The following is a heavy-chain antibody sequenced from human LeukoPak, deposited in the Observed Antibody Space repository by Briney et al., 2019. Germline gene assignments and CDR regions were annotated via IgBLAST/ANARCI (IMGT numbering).Heavy chain of an antibody. D-gene: IGHD6-13*01. Sequence: GGSLRLSCAASGFTFAGYAMSWVRQAPGRGLEWVSAISGSGYDTFYADSLKGRFTISRDNSKNTLYLEMISLRAEDTAVYYCAKEYSAAGIDAFDIWGQGTMVTVSS. CDR1: GFTFAGYA. J-gene: IGHJ3*02. CDR3: AKEYSAAGIDAFDI. CDR2: ISGSGYDT. V-gene: IGHV3-23*01.